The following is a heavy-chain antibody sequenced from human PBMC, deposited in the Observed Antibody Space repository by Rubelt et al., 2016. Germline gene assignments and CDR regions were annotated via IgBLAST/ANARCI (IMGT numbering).Heavy chain of an antibody. CDR2: ISAYNGNT. CDR3: ASDADYYDSSGYYPY. Sequence: QVQLVQSGAEVKKPGASVKVSCKASGYTFTSYGISWVRQAPGQGLEWMGWISAYNGNTNYAQKLQGRVTMTTDTSTSNAYMELRSLGSDDTAVYYCASDADYYDSSGYYPYWGQGTLVTVSS. V-gene: IGHV1-18*01. J-gene: IGHJ4*02. CDR1: GYTFTSYG. D-gene: IGHD3-22*01.